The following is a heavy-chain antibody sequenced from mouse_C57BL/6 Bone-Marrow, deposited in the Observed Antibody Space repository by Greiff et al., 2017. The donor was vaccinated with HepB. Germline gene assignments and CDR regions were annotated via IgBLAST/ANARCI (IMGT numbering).Heavy chain of an antibody. V-gene: IGHV5-17*01. CDR1: GFTFSDYG. J-gene: IGHJ4*01. CDR3: ARAVTTVASMDY. Sequence: EVNVVESGGGLVKPGGSLKLSCAASGFTFSDYGMHWVRQAPEKGLEWVAYISSGSSTIYYADTVKGRFTISRDNAKNTLFLQMTSLRSEDTAMYYCARAVTTVASMDYWGQGTSVTVSS. D-gene: IGHD1-1*01. CDR2: ISSGSSTI.